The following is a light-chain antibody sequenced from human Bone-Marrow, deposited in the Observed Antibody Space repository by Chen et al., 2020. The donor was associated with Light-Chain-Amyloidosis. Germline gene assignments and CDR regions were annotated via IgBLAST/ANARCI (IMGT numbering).Light chain of an antibody. Sequence: EIVLTQSPATLSLSPGERATLSCRASQNVRNYLAWYQQKPGQAPRLLIYDASNRGTGIPDRFSGSGSGTDFTLTISNLEPEDFAVYYCQQRAKWPPLTFGGGTKVESK. J-gene: IGKJ4*01. CDR2: DAS. CDR3: QQRAKWPPLT. V-gene: IGKV3-11*01. CDR1: QNVRNY.